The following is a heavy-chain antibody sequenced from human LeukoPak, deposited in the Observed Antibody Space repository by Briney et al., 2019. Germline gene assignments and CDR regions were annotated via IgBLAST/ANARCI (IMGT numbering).Heavy chain of an antibody. CDR2: IWYDGSNK. CDR1: GFTFNSYG. V-gene: IGHV3-33*01. J-gene: IGHJ6*04. D-gene: IGHD3-10*01. Sequence: GGSLRLSCAASGFTFNSYGMHWVRQAPGKGLEWVAVIWYDGSNKYYADSVKGRFTISRDNSKNTLYLQMNSLRAEDTAVYYCARESLSKYYYGSGSYYIYYYYGMDVWGKGTTVTVSS. CDR3: ARESLSKYYYGSGSYYIYYYYGMDV.